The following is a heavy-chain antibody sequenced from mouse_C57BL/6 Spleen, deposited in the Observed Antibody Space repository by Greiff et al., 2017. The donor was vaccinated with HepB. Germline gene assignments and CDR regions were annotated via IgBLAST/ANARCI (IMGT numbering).Heavy chain of an antibody. CDR1: GYTFTSYW. V-gene: IGHV1-52*01. Sequence: QVQLKQPGAELVRPGSSVKLSCKASGYTFTSYWMHWVKQRPIQGLEWIGNIDPSDSETHYNQKFKDKATLTVDKSSSTAYMQLSSLTSEDSAVYYCASLYDYAFAYWGQGTLVTVSA. D-gene: IGHD2-4*01. CDR2: IDPSDSET. CDR3: ASLYDYAFAY. J-gene: IGHJ3*01.